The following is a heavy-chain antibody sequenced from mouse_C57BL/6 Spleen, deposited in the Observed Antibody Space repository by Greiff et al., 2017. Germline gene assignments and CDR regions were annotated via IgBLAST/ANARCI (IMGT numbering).Heavy chain of an antibody. J-gene: IGHJ2*01. D-gene: IGHD3-1*01. Sequence: EVQLQQSGEGLVKPGGSLKLSCAASGFTFSSYAMSWVRQTPEKRLEWVAYISSGGDYIYYADTVKGRFTISRDNARNTLYLQVSSLKSEDTAMYYGTRGRGRGYFDYWGQGTTLTVSS. CDR3: TRGRGRGYFDY. CDR2: ISSGGDYI. CDR1: GFTFSSYA. V-gene: IGHV5-9-1*02.